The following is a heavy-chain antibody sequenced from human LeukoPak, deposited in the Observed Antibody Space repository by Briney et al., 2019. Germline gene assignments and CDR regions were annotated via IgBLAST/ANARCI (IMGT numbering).Heavy chain of an antibody. J-gene: IGHJ4*02. Sequence: GASVKVSCKASGGTFSSYAISWVRQAPGQGLEWMGGIIPIFGTANYAQKFQGRVTITADKSTSTAYMELSSLRSEDTAVYYCAKPGFGGNSDYRGQGTLVTVSS. CDR1: GGTFSSYA. CDR3: AKPGFGGNSDY. CDR2: IIPIFGTA. D-gene: IGHD4-23*01. V-gene: IGHV1-69*06.